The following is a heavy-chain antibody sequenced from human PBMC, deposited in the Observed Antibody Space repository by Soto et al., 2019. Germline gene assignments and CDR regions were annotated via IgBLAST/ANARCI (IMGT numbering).Heavy chain of an antibody. V-gene: IGHV3-7*05. D-gene: IGHD1-1*01. CDR3: ARGLGYVIEV. Sequence: EVELEESGGALVQPGGSLRVTCAASGFTFSNHWMNWGRQAPGKGLEWVAIIKGDGSQKHYVGSVEGRFTISRDNAKNSLHLQMSSLRVEDTAVYYCARGLGYVIEVWGQGTMVTVSS. J-gene: IGHJ3*01. CDR1: GFTFSNHW. CDR2: IKGDGSQK.